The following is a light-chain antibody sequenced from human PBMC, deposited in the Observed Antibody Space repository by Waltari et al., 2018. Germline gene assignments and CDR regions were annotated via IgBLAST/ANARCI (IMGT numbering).Light chain of an antibody. CDR2: AAS. V-gene: IGKV1-8*01. J-gene: IGKJ3*01. CDR3: QXYYXYPPFT. Sequence: AIRXXXSPSSFSASXGXRVTIXXRASQGIXXXLAWYQQKPGKAPKLLIYAASTLQSGVPSXXXGSGSXXXFXLXISXXXSEDFXXXYXQXYYXYPPFTXXXXTKXDXK. CDR1: QGIXXX.